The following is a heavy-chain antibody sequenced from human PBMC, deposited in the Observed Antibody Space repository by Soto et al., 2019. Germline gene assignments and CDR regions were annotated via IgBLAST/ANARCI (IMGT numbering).Heavy chain of an antibody. J-gene: IGHJ6*02. V-gene: IGHV3-21*01. Sequence: GGSLRLSCAASGFTFSSYSMNWVRQAPGKGLEWVSSISSSSSYIYYADSVKGRFTISRDNAKNSLYLQMNSLRAEDTAVYYCARDLEFGYYYDSSGYYRRSHYYYGMDVWGQGTTVTVSS. CDR3: ARDLEFGYYYDSSGYYRRSHYYYGMDV. CDR1: GFTFSSYS. D-gene: IGHD3-22*01. CDR2: ISSSSSYI.